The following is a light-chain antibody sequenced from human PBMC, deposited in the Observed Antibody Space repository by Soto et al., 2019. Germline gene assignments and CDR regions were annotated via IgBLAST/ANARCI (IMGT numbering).Light chain of an antibody. Sequence: DIQMTQSPSSLSASVGDRVSITCRASQTIGNYLIWYQHRPGKAPKLLIYAASSLQSGVPSRFSGSGSGTDFTLTISSLEPEDFAVYYCHHRSNWPPITFGQGTRLEIK. CDR1: QTIGNY. CDR3: HHRSNWPPIT. CDR2: AAS. V-gene: IGKV1-39*01. J-gene: IGKJ5*01.